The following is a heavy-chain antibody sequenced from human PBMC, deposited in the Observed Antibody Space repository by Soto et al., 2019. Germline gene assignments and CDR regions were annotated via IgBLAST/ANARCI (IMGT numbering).Heavy chain of an antibody. V-gene: IGHV3-23*01. Sequence: GGSLRLSCAASGFTFSSYAMSWVRQAPGKGLEWVSAISGSGGSTYYADSVKGRFTISRDNSKNTLYLQMNSLRAEDTAVYYCAKDNHNGPYSSSWTKQDYWGQGTLVTVSS. CDR3: AKDNHNGPYSSSWTKQDY. CDR1: GFTFSSYA. CDR2: ISGSGGST. D-gene: IGHD6-13*01. J-gene: IGHJ4*02.